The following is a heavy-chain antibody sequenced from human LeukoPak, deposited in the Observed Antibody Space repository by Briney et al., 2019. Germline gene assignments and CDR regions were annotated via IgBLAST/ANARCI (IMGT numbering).Heavy chain of an antibody. Sequence: ASVKVSCKASGYTFTSYDINWVRQAPGQGLEWMGWINPNSGGTNYAQKFQGRVTMTRDTSISTAYMELSRLRSDDTAVYYCARDAYPVVPADDNWFDPWGQGTLVTVSS. J-gene: IGHJ5*02. D-gene: IGHD2-2*01. CDR1: GYTFTSYD. V-gene: IGHV1-2*02. CDR2: INPNSGGT. CDR3: ARDAYPVVPADDNWFDP.